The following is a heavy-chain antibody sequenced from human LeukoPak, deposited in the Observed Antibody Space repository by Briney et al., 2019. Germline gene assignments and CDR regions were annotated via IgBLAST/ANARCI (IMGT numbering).Heavy chain of an antibody. J-gene: IGHJ3*02. Sequence: PSETLSLTCTVSGDSMTSMRRYSWSWIRQAPGKGLEWIGSISCGGGTNYNPSLKSRVAISVDTSQNQFSLKLMSVTAADTAVYSCARDWGIRTTEYNAFDMWGRGTMVTVSS. V-gene: IGHV4-59*12. D-gene: IGHD2/OR15-2a*01. CDR2: ISCGGGT. CDR3: ARDWGIRTTEYNAFDM. CDR1: GDSMTSMRRYS.